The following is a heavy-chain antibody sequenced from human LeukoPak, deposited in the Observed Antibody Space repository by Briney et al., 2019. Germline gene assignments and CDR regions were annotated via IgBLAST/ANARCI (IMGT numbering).Heavy chain of an antibody. Sequence: ASVKVSCKASGYTFTGYYMHWARQAPGQGLEWMGWINPNSGGTNYAQKFQGRVTMTRDTSISTAYMELSRLRSDDTAVYYCARPYSSGWHSWYFDLWGRGTLVTVSS. CDR3: ARPYSSGWHSWYFDL. D-gene: IGHD6-19*01. CDR2: INPNSGGT. CDR1: GYTFTGYY. J-gene: IGHJ2*01. V-gene: IGHV1-2*02.